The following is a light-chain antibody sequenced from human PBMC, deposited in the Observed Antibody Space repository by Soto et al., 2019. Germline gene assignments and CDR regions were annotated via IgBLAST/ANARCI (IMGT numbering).Light chain of an antibody. Sequence: DIQMTQSPSTLSASEGDRVTITCRASQSINNWLAWYQQKPGKAPKLLISKASNLKSGVPSRFSGTGSGTEFTLTISSLQPDDFASYYCQQYDSYPSTFGGGTKVEI. CDR1: QSINNW. CDR3: QQYDSYPST. CDR2: KAS. J-gene: IGKJ4*01. V-gene: IGKV1-5*03.